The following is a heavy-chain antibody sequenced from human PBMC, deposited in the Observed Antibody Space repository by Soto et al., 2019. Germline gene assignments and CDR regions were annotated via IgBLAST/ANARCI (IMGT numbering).Heavy chain of an antibody. CDR2: LYYTGRA. Sequence: QVQLQESGPGLVKPSETLSLTCTVSSGSIGTYFWSWIRQPPGKGLEWLGHLYYTGRANYNPSLKSRVTISVDTSKNQFSLTVRSVTSADTAVYYCARVQRYCTDTSCYGNYYMDVWGKGTTVTVSS. D-gene: IGHD2-2*01. V-gene: IGHV4-59*01. CDR3: ARVQRYCTDTSCYGNYYMDV. J-gene: IGHJ6*03. CDR1: SGSIGTYF.